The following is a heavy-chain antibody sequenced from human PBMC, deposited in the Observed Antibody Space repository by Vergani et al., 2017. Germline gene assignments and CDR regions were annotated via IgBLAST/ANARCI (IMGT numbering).Heavy chain of an antibody. CDR2: INHSGST. CDR1: GGSFSGYY. Sequence: QVQLQQWGAGLLKPSETLSLTCAVYGGSFSGYYWSWIRQPPGKGLEWIGEINHSGSTNYNPSLKSRVTISVDTSKNQFSLQLSSVTAADTAVYYCARGRRYCSSTSCYSLDYWGQGTLVTVSS. V-gene: IGHV4-34*01. CDR3: ARGRRYCSSTSCYSLDY. D-gene: IGHD2-2*02. J-gene: IGHJ4*02.